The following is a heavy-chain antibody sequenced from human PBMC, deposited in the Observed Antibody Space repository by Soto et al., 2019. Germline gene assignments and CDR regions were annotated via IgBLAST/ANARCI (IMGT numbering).Heavy chain of an antibody. D-gene: IGHD3-16*01. CDR1: GGSISSGGYC. Sequence: QVQLQESGPGLVKPSQTLSLTCTVSGGSISSGGYCWSWIRQHPGKGLEWIGYTKYSGSTYYNPSRKSRVTISVDTSKNQFSLKLSSVTAADTAVYYCARDYGGAWYFELWGRGTLVTVSS. CDR2: TKYSGST. CDR3: ARDYGGAWYFEL. V-gene: IGHV4-31*03. J-gene: IGHJ2*01.